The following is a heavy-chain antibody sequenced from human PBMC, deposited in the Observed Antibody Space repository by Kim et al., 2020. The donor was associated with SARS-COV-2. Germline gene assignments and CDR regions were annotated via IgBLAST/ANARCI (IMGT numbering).Heavy chain of an antibody. CDR3: ARVKKWWSSGWGYNWFDP. V-gene: IGHV4-34*01. Sequence: SETLSLTCAVYGGSFSGYYWSWIRQPPGKGLEWTGEINHSGSTNYNPSLKSRVTISVDTSKNQFSLKLSSVTAADTAVYYCARVKKWWSSGWGYNWFDPWGQGTLVTVAS. CDR1: GGSFSGYY. CDR2: INHSGST. J-gene: IGHJ5*02. D-gene: IGHD6-19*01.